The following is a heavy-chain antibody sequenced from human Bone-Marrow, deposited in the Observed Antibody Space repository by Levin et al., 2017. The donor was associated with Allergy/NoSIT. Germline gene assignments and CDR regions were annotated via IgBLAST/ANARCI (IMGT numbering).Heavy chain of an antibody. CDR2: IRSKANSYAT. J-gene: IGHJ4*02. CDR3: TSWGGGGYNDLGDS. Sequence: KVSCAASGSTFSGSSMHWVRQASGKGLEWVGRIRSKANSYATAYGESVKGRFTISRDDSKNTAYLQMNSLKTEDTAVYYCTSWGGGGYNDLGDSWGQGTLVTVSS. V-gene: IGHV3-73*01. D-gene: IGHD5-24*01. CDR1: GSTFSGSS.